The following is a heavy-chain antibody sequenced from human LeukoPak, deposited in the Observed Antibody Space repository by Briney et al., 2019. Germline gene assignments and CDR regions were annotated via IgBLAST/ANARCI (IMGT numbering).Heavy chain of an antibody. V-gene: IGHV3-21*01. J-gene: IGHJ1*01. CDR3: ATPRGYSSDYYGDFQH. Sequence: GGSLRLSCAASGFTFSSYSMNWVRQAPGKGLEWVSSISSSSSYIYYADSVKGRFTISRDNAKNSLYLQMNSLRAEDTAMYYCATPRGYSSDYYGDFQHWGQGTLVTVSS. D-gene: IGHD3-22*01. CDR1: GFTFSSYS. CDR2: ISSSSSYI.